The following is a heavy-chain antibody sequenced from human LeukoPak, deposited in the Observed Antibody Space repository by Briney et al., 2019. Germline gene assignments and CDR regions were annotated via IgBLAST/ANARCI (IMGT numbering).Heavy chain of an antibody. Sequence: PGGSLRLSCAASGFTFSSYGMHWVRQAPGKGLEWVAFIRYDGSNKYYADSVKGRFTISRDNSKNTLYLQMNSLRAEDTAVYYCARDTLGEGEDANYAVYYFDYWGQGTVVTVSS. CDR2: IRYDGSNK. CDR3: ARDTLGEGEDANYAVYYFDY. D-gene: IGHD4/OR15-4a*01. J-gene: IGHJ4*02. V-gene: IGHV3-30*02. CDR1: GFTFSSYG.